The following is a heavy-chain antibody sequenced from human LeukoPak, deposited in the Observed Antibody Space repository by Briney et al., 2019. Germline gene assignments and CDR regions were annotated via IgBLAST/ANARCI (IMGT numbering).Heavy chain of an antibody. CDR2: MYPTGSS. Sequence: SETLSLTCTVSGGSVSSIDYYWSGIRQPPGKRLEGIGYMYPTGSSHYNHSLKSRVPISLDIPKHQFSLKLNSVTAADTAVYYCVRDQGGSSYRHAFDLWGQGTMVTVSS. J-gene: IGHJ3*01. D-gene: IGHD2-15*01. V-gene: IGHV4-61*08. CDR1: GGSVSSIDYY. CDR3: VRDQGGSSYRHAFDL.